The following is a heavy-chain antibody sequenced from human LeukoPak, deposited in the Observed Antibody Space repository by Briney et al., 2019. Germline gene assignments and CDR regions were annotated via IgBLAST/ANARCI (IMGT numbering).Heavy chain of an antibody. Sequence: PGGSLRLSCAASGFTFSSCGMHWLRQAPGKGLEWVAIIWYDGSNEYYADSVKGRFTISRDNSKNTLYLQMNSLRAEDTAVYYCARALWPYYFDYWGQGTLVTVSS. J-gene: IGHJ4*02. D-gene: IGHD2-21*01. V-gene: IGHV3-33*01. CDR1: GFTFSSCG. CDR2: IWYDGSNE. CDR3: ARALWPYYFDY.